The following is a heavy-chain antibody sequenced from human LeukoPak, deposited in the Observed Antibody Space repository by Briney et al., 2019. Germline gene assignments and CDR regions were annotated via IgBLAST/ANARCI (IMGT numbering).Heavy chain of an antibody. D-gene: IGHD5-18*01. CDR2: IIPIFGTA. J-gene: IGHJ4*02. V-gene: IGHV1-69*05. Sequence: SVKLSCKASGGTFSSYAISWVRQAPGQGLEWMGGIIPIFGTANYAQKFQGRVTLTTDESTSTAYMELSSLRSEDTAVYYCARKRGYSYGYDYWGQGTLVTVSS. CDR1: GGTFSSYA. CDR3: ARKRGYSYGYDY.